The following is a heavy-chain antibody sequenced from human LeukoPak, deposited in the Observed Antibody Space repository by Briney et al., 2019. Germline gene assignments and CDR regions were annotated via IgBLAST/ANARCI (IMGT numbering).Heavy chain of an antibody. D-gene: IGHD1-26*01. CDR3: ARDPSVVGATAFDY. Sequence: GGSLRLSCAASGFIFSSYGMHWVRQAPGKGLEWVAVIWYDGSNKYYADSVKGRFTISRDNSKNTLFLQMNSLRAEDTAVYYCARDPSVVGATAFDYWGQGTLVTVSS. CDR1: GFIFSSYG. J-gene: IGHJ4*02. V-gene: IGHV3-33*01. CDR2: IWYDGSNK.